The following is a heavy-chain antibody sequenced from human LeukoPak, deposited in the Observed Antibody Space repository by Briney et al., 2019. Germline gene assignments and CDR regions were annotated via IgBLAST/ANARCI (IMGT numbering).Heavy chain of an antibody. Sequence: GGSLRLSCAASGFTFSSYAMSWVRQAPGKGLEWVAFIRYDGSNKYYADSVKGRFTISRDKSKNTLYLQMNSLRAEDTAVYYCAKPYSSGWYPGGYYFDYWGQGTLVTVSS. J-gene: IGHJ4*02. V-gene: IGHV3-30*02. D-gene: IGHD6-19*01. CDR3: AKPYSSGWYPGGYYFDY. CDR2: IRYDGSNK. CDR1: GFTFSSYA.